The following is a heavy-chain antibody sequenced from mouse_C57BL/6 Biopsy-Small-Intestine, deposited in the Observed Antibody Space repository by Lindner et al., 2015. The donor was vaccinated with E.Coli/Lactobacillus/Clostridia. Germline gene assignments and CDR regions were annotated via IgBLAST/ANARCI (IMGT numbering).Heavy chain of an antibody. V-gene: IGHV1-81*01. CDR1: GGTFSSYA. CDR3: ASALGWSTSWLDGSQFDY. J-gene: IGHJ4*01. D-gene: IGHD4-1*01. Sequence: SVKVSCKASGGTFSSYAISWVRQAPGQGLEWMGGIISKFGIASYAQRFQGRVTITADESTSTAYMELSSLRFEDTAVYYCASALGWSTSWLDGSQFDYWGQGTLVTVSS. CDR2: IISKFGIA.